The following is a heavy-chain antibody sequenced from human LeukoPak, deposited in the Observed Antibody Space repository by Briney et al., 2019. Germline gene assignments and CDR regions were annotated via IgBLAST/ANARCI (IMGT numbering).Heavy chain of an antibody. V-gene: IGHV3-74*01. Sequence: GGSLRLSCAASGFTFSSYWMHWVRQAPGKRLVWVSRINGDGSSATYADSVKGRFTISRDSAKNTVYLQMNSLRAEDAAVYYCARPQHGDLYAFDIWGQGTMVTVSS. J-gene: IGHJ3*02. D-gene: IGHD4-17*01. CDR2: INGDGSSA. CDR1: GFTFSSYW. CDR3: ARPQHGDLYAFDI.